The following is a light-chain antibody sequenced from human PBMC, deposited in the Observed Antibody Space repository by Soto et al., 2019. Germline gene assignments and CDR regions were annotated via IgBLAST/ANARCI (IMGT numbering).Light chain of an antibody. V-gene: IGKV3D-20*01. CDR2: DAS. Sequence: ESVLTHSPVTLSLSPGERATLSCGASQSVYSNYLAWYQQRPGLAPRLLIYDASNRATGIPDRFSGSGSGTDFTLTISRLEPEDFAMYYCQQYGGTPVTFGGGTKVDIK. J-gene: IGKJ4*01. CDR1: QSVYSNY. CDR3: QQYGGTPVT.